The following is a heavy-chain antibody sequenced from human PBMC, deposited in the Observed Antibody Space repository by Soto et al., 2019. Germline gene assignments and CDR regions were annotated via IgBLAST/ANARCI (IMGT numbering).Heavy chain of an antibody. Sequence: EVQLVQSGAEVKKPGESLRISCKGSGYSFTSYWISWVRQMPGKGLEWMGRIDPSDSYTDYSPPFQGHVTISADKSINTAYLQWSSLKASDTAMYYCARRQGYSSGPLYYWGQGTLVTVSS. J-gene: IGHJ4*02. D-gene: IGHD6-19*01. V-gene: IGHV5-10-1*01. CDR2: IDPSDSYT. CDR1: GYSFTSYW. CDR3: ARRQGYSSGPLYY.